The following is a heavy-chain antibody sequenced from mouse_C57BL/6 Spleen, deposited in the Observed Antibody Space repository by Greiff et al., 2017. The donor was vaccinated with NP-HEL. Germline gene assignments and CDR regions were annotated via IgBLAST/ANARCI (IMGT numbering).Heavy chain of an antibody. J-gene: IGHJ2*01. CDR2: ISSGGSYT. V-gene: IGHV5-6*01. Sequence: EVKLVESGGDLVKPGGSLKLSCAASGFTFSSYGMSWVRQTPDKRLEWVATISSGGSYTYYPDSVKGRFTISRDNAKNTLYLQMSSLKSEDTAMYYCAKPFITTVVAPFDYWGQGTTLTVSS. CDR1: GFTFSSYG. CDR3: AKPFITTVVAPFDY. D-gene: IGHD1-1*01.